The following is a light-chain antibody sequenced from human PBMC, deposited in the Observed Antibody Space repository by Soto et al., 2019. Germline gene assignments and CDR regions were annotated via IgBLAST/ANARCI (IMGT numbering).Light chain of an antibody. J-gene: IGKJ1*01. CDR2: GAA. CDR1: QNIISN. CDR3: QQYNNWPSRT. Sequence: DIVMTQSPATLSVSPGERATLSCRASQNIISNLAWFQQKPGQAPRLLIYGAATRATGIPARFSGSGSETEFTLTISSLESEDFAVYFCQQYNNWPSRTFGQGTKVDIK. V-gene: IGKV3-15*01.